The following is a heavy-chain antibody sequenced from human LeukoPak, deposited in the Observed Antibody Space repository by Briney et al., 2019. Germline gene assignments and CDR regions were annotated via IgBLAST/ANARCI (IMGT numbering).Heavy chain of an antibody. D-gene: IGHD2-2*01. J-gene: IGHJ4*02. V-gene: IGHV4-59*01. CDR3: ARSIYQLLRFDY. Sequence: SSETLSLTCTVSGGSISSNYWSWVRQPPGKGLEWIGYISYSGSTNYNPSLKSRVTIPGDTSKNQFSLKLSSVTAADTAVYYCARSIYQLLRFDYWGQGTLVTVSS. CDR1: GGSISSNY. CDR2: ISYSGST.